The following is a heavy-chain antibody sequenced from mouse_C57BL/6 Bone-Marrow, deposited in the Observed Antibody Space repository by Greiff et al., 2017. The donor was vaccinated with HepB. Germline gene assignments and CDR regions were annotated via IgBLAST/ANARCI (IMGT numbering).Heavy chain of an antibody. D-gene: IGHD2-1*01. Sequence: EVKLVESGGGLVKPGGSLKLSCAASGFTFSSYTMSWVRQTPEKRLEWVATISGGGGNTYYPDSVKGRFTISRDNAKNTLYLQMSSLRSEDTALYYCARHYYGNYVGYFDVWGTGTTVTVSS. CDR2: ISGGGGNT. J-gene: IGHJ1*03. CDR1: GFTFSSYT. V-gene: IGHV5-9*01. CDR3: ARHYYGNYVGYFDV.